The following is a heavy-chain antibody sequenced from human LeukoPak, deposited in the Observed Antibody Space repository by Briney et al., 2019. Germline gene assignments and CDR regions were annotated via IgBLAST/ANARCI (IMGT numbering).Heavy chain of an antibody. CDR3: ARDNWSKYYFDY. J-gene: IGHJ4*02. Sequence: GGSLRLSCAASGFTFSSYSMNWVRQAPGKGLEWVSSISSSSSYIYYADSVKGRFTISRDNAKNSLYPQMNSLRAEDTAVYYCARDNWSKYYFDYWGQGTLVTVSS. V-gene: IGHV3-21*01. CDR2: ISSSSSYI. D-gene: IGHD1/OR15-1a*01. CDR1: GFTFSSYS.